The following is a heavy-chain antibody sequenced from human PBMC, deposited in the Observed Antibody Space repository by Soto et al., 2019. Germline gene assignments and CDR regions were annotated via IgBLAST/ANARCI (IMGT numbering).Heavy chain of an antibody. CDR2: IYPGDSDT. V-gene: IGHV5-51*01. Sequence: PGESLKISCNGSGYRFTIYWIGWVVQMPGKGLEWMWIIYPGDSDTRYSPSFQGQVTISADKSISTAYLQWSSLKASDTAMYYSARGLPAAMLSTYWFDPWGQGTLVTGSS. CDR3: ARGLPAAMLSTYWFDP. D-gene: IGHD2-2*01. CDR1: GYRFTIYW. J-gene: IGHJ5*02.